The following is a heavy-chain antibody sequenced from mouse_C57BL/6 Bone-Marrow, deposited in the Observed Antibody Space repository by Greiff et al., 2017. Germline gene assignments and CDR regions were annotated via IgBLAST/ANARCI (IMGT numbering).Heavy chain of an antibody. J-gene: IGHJ3*01. Sequence: EVMLVESGAELVRPGASVKLSCTASGFNIKNYYMHWVKQRPEQGLEWIGRIDPDDGDTDYAQTFQGKVTMTADTSSKTYYLQLSSLTSEDTAVYYCTRATTVYWGQGTLVTVSA. D-gene: IGHD1-1*01. CDR3: TRATTVY. CDR1: GFNIKNYY. V-gene: IGHV14-1*01. CDR2: IDPDDGDT.